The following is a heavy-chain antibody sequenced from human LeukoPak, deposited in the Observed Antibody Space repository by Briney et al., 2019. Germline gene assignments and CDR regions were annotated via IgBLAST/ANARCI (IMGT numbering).Heavy chain of an antibody. Sequence: SETLSLTCTVSGGSISSDSYYWSWIRQPAGKGLEWIGRIYSSGSTNYNPSLKSRVTILVDTFKNQFSPKLSSVTAADTAVYYCARESWHLRTNYYYGMDVWGQGTTVTVSS. D-gene: IGHD1-14*01. CDR3: ARESWHLRTNYYYGMDV. CDR1: GGSISSDSYY. J-gene: IGHJ6*02. CDR2: IYSSGST. V-gene: IGHV4-61*02.